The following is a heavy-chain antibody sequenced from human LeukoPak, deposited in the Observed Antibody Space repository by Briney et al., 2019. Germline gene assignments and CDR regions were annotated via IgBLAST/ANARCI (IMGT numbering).Heavy chain of an antibody. J-gene: IGHJ4*02. CDR2: IIPIFGIA. Sequence: GAPVKVSCKASGGTFSSYAISWVRQAPGQGLEWMGRIIPIFGIANYAQKFQGRVTITADKSTSTAYMELSSLRSEDTAVYYCARSDAVAAYFDYWGQGTLVTVSS. V-gene: IGHV1-69*04. CDR1: GGTFSSYA. CDR3: ARSDAVAAYFDY. D-gene: IGHD6-19*01.